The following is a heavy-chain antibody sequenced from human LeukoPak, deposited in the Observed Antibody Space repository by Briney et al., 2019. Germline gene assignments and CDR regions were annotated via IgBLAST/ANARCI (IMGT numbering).Heavy chain of an antibody. J-gene: IGHJ3*02. V-gene: IGHV3-30*18. CDR3: AKDLRRRYYFGSGSRGGTFDI. CDR2: ISYDGSNK. D-gene: IGHD3-10*01. CDR1: GFMFSNYG. Sequence: QPGRSLRLSCAASGFMFSNYGMQWVRQAPGKGLEWVAVISYDGSNKYYADSVKGRFTISRDNSKNTLYLQMNSLRAEDTAVYYCAKDLRRRYYFGSGSRGGTFDIWGQGTMVTVSS.